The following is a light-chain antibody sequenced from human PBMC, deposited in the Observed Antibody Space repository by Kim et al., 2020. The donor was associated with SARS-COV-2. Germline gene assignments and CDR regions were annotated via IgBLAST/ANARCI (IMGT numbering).Light chain of an antibody. J-gene: IGKJ2*01. Sequence: LSPGERATLSCRASQSVGTYLAWYQQKPGQVPRLLIFDASTRATGIPARFSGSGSGTDFTLTISSLEPEDFAVYYCQQRGNWPSYTFGQGTKLEI. CDR1: QSVGTY. CDR3: QQRGNWPSYT. V-gene: IGKV3-11*01. CDR2: DAS.